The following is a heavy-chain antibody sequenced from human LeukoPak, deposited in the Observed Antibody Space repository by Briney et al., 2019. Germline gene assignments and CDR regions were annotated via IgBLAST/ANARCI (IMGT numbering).Heavy chain of an antibody. Sequence: ASVKVSCKASGYTFTSYAMHWVRQAPGRRLEWMGWINAGNGNTKYSQKFQGRVTITRDTSASTAYMELSSLRSEDTAVYYCAREVVVGGGNWFDPWGQGTLVTVSS. CDR1: GYTFTSYA. CDR2: INAGNGNT. CDR3: AREVVVGGGNWFDP. D-gene: IGHD2-2*01. V-gene: IGHV1-3*01. J-gene: IGHJ5*02.